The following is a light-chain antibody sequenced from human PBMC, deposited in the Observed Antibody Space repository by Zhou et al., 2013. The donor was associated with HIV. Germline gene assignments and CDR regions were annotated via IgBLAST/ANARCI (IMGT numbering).Light chain of an antibody. CDR2: STS. J-gene: IGKJ4*01. CDR1: QDISSW. Sequence: DIQMTQSPSSVSASVGDRVTITCRASQDISSWLAWYQQIPGKAPKLLISSTSSLQSGVPSRFSGSGSGTDFTLTISSLQPEDFATYYCLQHKTYPLTFGGGTRVEIK. V-gene: IGKV1-12*01. CDR3: LQHKTYPLT.